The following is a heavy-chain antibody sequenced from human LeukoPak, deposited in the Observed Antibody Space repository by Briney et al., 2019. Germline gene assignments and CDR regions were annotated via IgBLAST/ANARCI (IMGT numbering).Heavy chain of an antibody. CDR3: ARVSSRSSWFDP. J-gene: IGHJ5*02. D-gene: IGHD6-6*01. CDR1: GGTFSSYA. V-gene: IGHV1-18*01. CDR2: ISAYNGNT. Sequence: ASVKVSCKASGGTFSSYAISWVRQAPGQGLEWMGWISAYNGNTNYAQKLQGRVTMTTDTSTSTAYMELRSLRSDDTAVYYCARVSSRSSWFDPWGQGTLVTVSS.